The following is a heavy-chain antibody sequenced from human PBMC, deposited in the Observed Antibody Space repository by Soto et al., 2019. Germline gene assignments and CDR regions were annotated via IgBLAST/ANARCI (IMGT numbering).Heavy chain of an antibody. CDR2: ISAYNGNT. D-gene: IGHD2-2*01. CDR3: ARLGVGYCSSNSCHAWYYYYGMDV. J-gene: IGHJ6*02. Sequence: QVQLVQSGAEVKKPGASVKVSCKASGYTFTSYGISWVRQAPGQGREWMGWISAYNGNTNYAQKLQGRVTMTTDTSTSTAYMELRSLRSDDTAVYYCARLGVGYCSSNSCHAWYYYYGMDVWGQGTTVTVSS. CDR1: GYTFTSYG. V-gene: IGHV1-18*04.